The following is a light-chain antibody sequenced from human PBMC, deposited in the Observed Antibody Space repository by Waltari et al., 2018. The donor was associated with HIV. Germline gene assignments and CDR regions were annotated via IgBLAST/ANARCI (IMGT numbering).Light chain of an antibody. CDR1: ENVKSTY. CDR3: QQYGSSFWT. J-gene: IGKJ1*01. Sequence: EIVLTQSPGTLSLSPGERAALSCRASENVKSTYLAWYQQRPGQGPRLLMDGSSSRASGIPERFVGSGSGTDFTLNITRLEPEDFAMYYCQQYGSSFWTFGQGTKVEMK. CDR2: GSS. V-gene: IGKV3-20*01.